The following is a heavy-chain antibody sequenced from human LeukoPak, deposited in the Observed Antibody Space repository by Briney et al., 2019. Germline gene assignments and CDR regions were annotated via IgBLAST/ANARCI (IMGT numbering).Heavy chain of an antibody. CDR2: ISYDGSNK. Sequence: GRSLRLSCAASGFTFSSYGMHWVRQAPGKGLEWVAVISYDGSNKYYADSVKGRFTISRDNSKNTLYLQMNSLRAEDTAVYYCAKDGSGSYRDYYYGMDVWGQGTTVTVSS. J-gene: IGHJ6*02. CDR1: GFTFSSYG. D-gene: IGHD3-10*01. CDR3: AKDGSGSYRDYYYGMDV. V-gene: IGHV3-30*18.